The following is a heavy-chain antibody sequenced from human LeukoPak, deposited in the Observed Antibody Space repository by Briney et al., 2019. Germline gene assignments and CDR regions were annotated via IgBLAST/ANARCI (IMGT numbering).Heavy chain of an antibody. J-gene: IGHJ5*02. CDR1: GASISSGSHY. CDR3: ARAPTIFGGEGWFDP. V-gene: IGHV4-61*02. Sequence: SETLSLTCTVSGASISSGSHYWSWIRQPAGKGLEWIGRIYTSGSTKYNPSLESRVTISVDTSKNQFSLKLSSVTAADTAVYYCARAPTIFGGEGWFDPWGQGTLVTVSS. CDR2: IYTSGST. D-gene: IGHD3-3*01.